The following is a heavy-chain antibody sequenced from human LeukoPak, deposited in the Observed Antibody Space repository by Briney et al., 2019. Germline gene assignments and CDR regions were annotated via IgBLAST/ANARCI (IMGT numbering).Heavy chain of an antibody. CDR3: ARGGNYGDYSRLDS. J-gene: IGHJ4*02. CDR1: GFTFSAYA. CDR2: MSHDGSNK. D-gene: IGHD4-17*01. V-gene: IGHV3-30*04. Sequence: GGSLRLSCAASGFTFSAYAIHWVRQAPGKGLEWVAVMSHDGSNKFYADSVKGRFTISRDNSKNTLDLQMNSLRAEDTALYYCARGGNYGDYSRLDSWGQGTLVTVSS.